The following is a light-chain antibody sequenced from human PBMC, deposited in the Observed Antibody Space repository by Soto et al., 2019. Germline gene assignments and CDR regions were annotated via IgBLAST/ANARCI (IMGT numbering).Light chain of an antibody. CDR3: QQTYTTPQT. J-gene: IGKJ1*01. V-gene: IGKV1-39*01. CDR2: ATS. CDR1: HTASNY. Sequence: DTQMAQSPSSLSASVGDRISITCRASHTASNYVNWYQQKPGKAPTLLISATSTLQSGVPSRFSGSGSGTDFTLTITSLQPEDFAIYYCQQTYTTPQTFGQGTKVAIK.